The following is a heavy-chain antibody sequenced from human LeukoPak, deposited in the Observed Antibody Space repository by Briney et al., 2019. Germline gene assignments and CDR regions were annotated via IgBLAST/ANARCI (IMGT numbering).Heavy chain of an antibody. Sequence: GGSLRLSCAAFGFSFSTYAIHWVRQAPGKGLEYVSAISTDGSRTYYGNSVKGRFTISRDNSKNTVYLQMDSLRAEDTAVYYCAKDRRGPDYWGQGTLVTVSS. V-gene: IGHV3-64*01. CDR3: AKDRRGPDY. CDR2: ISTDGSRT. J-gene: IGHJ4*02. CDR1: GFSFSTYA.